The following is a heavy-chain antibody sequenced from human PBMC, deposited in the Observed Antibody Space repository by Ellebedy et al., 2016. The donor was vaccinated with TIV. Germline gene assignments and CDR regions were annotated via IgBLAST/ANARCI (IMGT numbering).Heavy chain of an antibody. CDR1: GGTLDNNA. D-gene: IGHD3-3*01. V-gene: IGHV1-69*13. CDR2: IIPNFGMT. CDR3: ARIFGADFYLDV. J-gene: IGHJ6*03. Sequence: SVKVSXKASGGTLDNNAISWVRQAPGQGLEWVGRIIPNFGMTDYTHQFQNRVTITADESTNTVYMELSSLKSEDTAVYYCARIFGADFYLDVWGNGTTVTVSS.